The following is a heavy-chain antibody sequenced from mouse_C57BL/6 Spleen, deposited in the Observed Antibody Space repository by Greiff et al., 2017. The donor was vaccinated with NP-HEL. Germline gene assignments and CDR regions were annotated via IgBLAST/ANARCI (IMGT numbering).Heavy chain of an antibody. D-gene: IGHD1-1*01. J-gene: IGHJ4*01. V-gene: IGHV5-4*01. CDR3: ARHGSSYSYYAMDY. Sequence: EVQGVDSGGGLVKPGGSLKLSCAASGFTFSSYAMSWVRQTPEKRLEWVATISDGGSYTYYPDNVKGRFTISRDNAKNNLYLQMSHLKSEDTAMYYCARHGSSYSYYAMDYWGQGTSVTVSS. CDR2: ISDGGSYT. CDR1: GFTFSSYA.